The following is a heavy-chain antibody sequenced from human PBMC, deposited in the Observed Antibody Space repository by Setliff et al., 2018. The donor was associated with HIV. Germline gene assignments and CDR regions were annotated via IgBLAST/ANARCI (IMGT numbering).Heavy chain of an antibody. D-gene: IGHD3-22*01. CDR1: GFTFSSYW. J-gene: IGHJ4*02. Sequence: GSLRLSCAASGFTFSSYWMSWVRQAPGKGLEWVANIKQDGSEKYYVDSVKGRFTISRDNAKNSLYLQMNSLRAEDTAVYYCAREGPYYYDSSGLDYWGQGTLVTVSS. CDR2: IKQDGSEK. CDR3: AREGPYYYDSSGLDY. V-gene: IGHV3-7*01.